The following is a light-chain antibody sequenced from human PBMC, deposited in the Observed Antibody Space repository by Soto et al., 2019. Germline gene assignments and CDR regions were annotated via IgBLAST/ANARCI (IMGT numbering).Light chain of an antibody. Sequence: QSVLTQPPSASGTPGQRVTISCSGSSSNIGSNTVNWYQQLPGMAPKLTIYDNVERPSGVPDRFSGSRSGTAASLAISGLQSEDEADYYCAAWDDRLNAWVIGGGTKLTVL. CDR3: AAWDDRLNAWV. CDR1: SSNIGSNT. J-gene: IGLJ3*02. V-gene: IGLV1-44*01. CDR2: DNV.